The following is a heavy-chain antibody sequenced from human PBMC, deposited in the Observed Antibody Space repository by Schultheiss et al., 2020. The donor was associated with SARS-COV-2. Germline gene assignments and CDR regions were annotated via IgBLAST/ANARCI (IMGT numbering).Heavy chain of an antibody. CDR2: IWYDGSNK. CDR3: AKDLGDYGDYVGLDY. V-gene: IGHV3-30*02. D-gene: IGHD4-17*01. CDR1: GFTFSSYG. Sequence: GGSLRLSCAASGFTFSSYGMHWVRQAPGKGLEWVAVIWYDGSNKYYAHSVKGRFTISRDNSKNTLYLQMNSLRAEDTAVYYCAKDLGDYGDYVGLDYWGQGTLVTVSS. J-gene: IGHJ4*02.